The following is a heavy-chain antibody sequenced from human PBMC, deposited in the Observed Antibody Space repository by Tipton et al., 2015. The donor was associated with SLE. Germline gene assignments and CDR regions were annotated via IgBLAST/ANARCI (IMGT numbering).Heavy chain of an antibody. J-gene: IGHJ4*02. D-gene: IGHD4-17*01. CDR1: GGSFSGYY. CDR3: ASRGVTTDDY. V-gene: IGHV4-34*01. Sequence: LRLSCAVYGGSFSGYYWSWIRQPPGKGLEWIGEINHSGSTNYNPSLKSRVTISVDTSKNQFSLKLSSVTAADTAVYYCASRGVTTDDYWGQGTLVTVSS. CDR2: INHSGST.